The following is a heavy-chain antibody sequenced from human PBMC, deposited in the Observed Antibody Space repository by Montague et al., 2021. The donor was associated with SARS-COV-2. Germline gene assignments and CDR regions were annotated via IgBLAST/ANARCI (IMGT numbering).Heavy chain of an antibody. Sequence: FPSLSWAASGFTFSSYAMHWVRQAPGKGLEWVAVISTDVNKKYYADSVKGRFTISRDTSKNTLSLQLNSLRVEDAAVYYCAKDQGIGYSDFDYWGQGTLVTVSS. J-gene: IGHJ4*02. CDR3: AKDQGIGYSDFDY. CDR1: GFTFSSYA. CDR2: ISTDVNKK. D-gene: IGHD2-15*01. V-gene: IGHV3-30*04.